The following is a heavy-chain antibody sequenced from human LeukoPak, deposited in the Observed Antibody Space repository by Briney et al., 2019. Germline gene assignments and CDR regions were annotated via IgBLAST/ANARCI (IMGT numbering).Heavy chain of an antibody. J-gene: IGHJ4*02. CDR2: INPSGGST. CDR3: ARAVSVGDTAIVL. CDR1: GYTFTSYY. Sequence: ASVKVSCKASGYTFTSYYMHWVRQAPGQGLEWMGIINPSGGSTSYAQKFQGRVTITTDESTSTAYMELSSLRSEDTAVYYCARAVSVGDTAIVLWGQGTLVTVSS. V-gene: IGHV1-46*01. D-gene: IGHD5-18*01.